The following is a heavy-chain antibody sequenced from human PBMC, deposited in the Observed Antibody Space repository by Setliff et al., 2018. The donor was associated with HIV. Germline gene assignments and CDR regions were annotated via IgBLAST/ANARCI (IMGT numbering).Heavy chain of an antibody. CDR1: GGSISSYY. Sequence: SETLSLTCTVSGGSISSYYWSWIRQPPGKGLEWIGYIDYSGSTNYNPSLKSRVTISVDTSKNQFSLKLSSVTAADTAVYYCAGAITFGGVIVHWGQGTLVTVSS. V-gene: IGHV4-59*01. D-gene: IGHD3-16*02. CDR3: AGAITFGGVIVH. CDR2: IDYSGST. J-gene: IGHJ4*02.